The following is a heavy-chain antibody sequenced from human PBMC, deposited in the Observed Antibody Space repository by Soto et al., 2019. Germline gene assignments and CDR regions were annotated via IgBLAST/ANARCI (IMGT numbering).Heavy chain of an antibody. CDR1: GFSFSSCA. V-gene: IGHV3-30-3*01. D-gene: IGHD6-19*01. J-gene: IGHJ4*02. CDR2: VSHDGSNK. CDR3: ARVSIAVAGIAYYFDY. Sequence: QVQPVESGGGVVQPGRSLRLSCAASGFSFSSCAMHWVRQAPGKGLEWVAVVSHDGSNKYYADSVKGRVTISRDNSINTVYLQMNSLRAEDTAVYYCARVSIAVAGIAYYFDYWGQGTLVTVSS.